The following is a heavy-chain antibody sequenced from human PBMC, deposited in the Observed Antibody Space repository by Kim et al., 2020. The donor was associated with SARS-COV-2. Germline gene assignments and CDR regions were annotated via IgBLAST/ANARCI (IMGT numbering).Heavy chain of an antibody. CDR3: AREPALGYCSSTSCPGGAFDI. J-gene: IGHJ3*02. D-gene: IGHD2-2*01. V-gene: IGHV1-2*02. Sequence: ASVKVSCKASGYTFTGYYMHWVRQAPGQGLEWMGWINPNSGGTNYAQKFQGRVTTTRDTSISTAYMELSRLRSDDTAVYYCAREPALGYCSSTSCPGGAFDIWGQGTMVTVSS. CDR2: INPNSGGT. CDR1: GYTFTGYY.